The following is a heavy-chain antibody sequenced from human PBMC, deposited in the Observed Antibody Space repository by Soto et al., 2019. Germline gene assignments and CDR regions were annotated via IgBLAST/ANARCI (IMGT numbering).Heavy chain of an antibody. D-gene: IGHD4-17*01. V-gene: IGHV4-31*03. CDR3: ARAFDDSGAQFDY. Sequence: QVQLQESGPGLVKPSQTLSLTCTVSGGSISSDSYYWSWIRQHPGKGLEWIGYIYYSGSTYYNPSLKSRVTISVDTSKSQFSRKLTSVTAADTAVYYCARAFDDSGAQFDYWGQGTLVTVSS. CDR2: IYYSGST. CDR1: GGSISSDSYY. J-gene: IGHJ4*02.